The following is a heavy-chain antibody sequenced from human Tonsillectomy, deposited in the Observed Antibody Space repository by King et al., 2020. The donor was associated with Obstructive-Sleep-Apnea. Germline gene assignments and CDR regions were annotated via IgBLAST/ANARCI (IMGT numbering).Heavy chain of an antibody. J-gene: IGHJ4*02. CDR3: ARQGEEDTAMVSPIDY. CDR2: IYTGDSDT. Sequence: QLVQSGAEVKKPGESLKISCKGSGYSFTSYWIGWVRQTPGKGLEWMGSIYTGDSDTRYSSSVQGQVTISADKSISTAYLQWSSLKASDTAVYYCARQGEEDTAMVSPIDYWGQGTLVTVSS. V-gene: IGHV5-51*01. D-gene: IGHD5-18*01. CDR1: GYSFTSYW.